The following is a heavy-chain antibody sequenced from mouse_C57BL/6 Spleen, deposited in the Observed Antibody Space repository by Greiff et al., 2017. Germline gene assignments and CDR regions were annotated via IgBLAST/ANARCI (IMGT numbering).Heavy chain of an antibody. Sequence: QVQLQQSGPELVKPGASVKISCKASGYAFSSSWMNWVKQRPGKGLEWIGRIYPGDGDTNYNGKFKGKATLTADKSSSTAYMQLSSLTSEDSAVYFCASSIYSYFDYWGQGTTLTVSS. CDR3: ASSIYSYFDY. V-gene: IGHV1-82*01. J-gene: IGHJ2*01. CDR1: GYAFSSSW. CDR2: IYPGDGDT. D-gene: IGHD2-1*01.